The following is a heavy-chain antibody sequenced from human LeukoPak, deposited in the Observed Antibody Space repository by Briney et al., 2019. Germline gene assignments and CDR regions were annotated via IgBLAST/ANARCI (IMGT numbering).Heavy chain of an antibody. CDR1: GFPFSSYA. D-gene: IGHD2-21*02. Sequence: GGSLRLSCSASGFPFSSYAMHWVRQAPGKGLEYVSAISDSGGSTYYADSVKGRFTISRDNSKNTLYLQMSSLRAEDTAVYYCAREMEVTAILYWGQGTLVTVSS. CDR3: AREMEVTAILY. V-gene: IGHV3-64D*09. CDR2: ISDSGGST. J-gene: IGHJ4*02.